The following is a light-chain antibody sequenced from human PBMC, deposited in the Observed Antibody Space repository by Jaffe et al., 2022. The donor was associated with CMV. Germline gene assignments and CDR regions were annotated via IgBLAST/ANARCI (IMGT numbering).Light chain of an antibody. CDR2: KDD. J-gene: IGLJ2*01. CDR1: NLGHKY. CDR3: QAWDSNIVL. V-gene: IGLV3-1*01. Sequence: SYELSQPPSVSVSPGQTASITCSGDNLGHKYGFVYWYQQKPGQSPLLLIFKDDERPSGIPERFSGSKSGSTATLTISGTQAVDEGDYYCQAWDSNIVLFGGGTKLTVL.